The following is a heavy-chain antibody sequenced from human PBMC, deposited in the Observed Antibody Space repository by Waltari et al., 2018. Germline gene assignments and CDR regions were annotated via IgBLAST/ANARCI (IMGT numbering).Heavy chain of an antibody. CDR3: ARGDRIAVAGTGFYYFDY. J-gene: IGHJ4*02. V-gene: IGHV1-69*10. CDR1: GGTFSSYA. D-gene: IGHD6-19*01. CDR2: IIPILGIA. Sequence: QVQLVQSGAEVKKPGSSVKVSCKASGGTFSSYAISWVRQAPGQGLEWMGGIIPILGIANYAQKFQGRVTITADKSTSTAYMELSSLRSEDTAVYYCARGDRIAVAGTGFYYFDYWGQGTLVTVSS.